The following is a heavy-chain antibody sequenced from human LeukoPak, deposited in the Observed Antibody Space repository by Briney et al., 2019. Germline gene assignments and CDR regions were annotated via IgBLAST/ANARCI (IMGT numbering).Heavy chain of an antibody. CDR1: GFTFNNYA. CDR2: ISGSGGST. Sequence: GGSLRLSCAASGFTFNNYAMSWVRQAPGKGLEWVSVISGSGGSTYYADSVKGRFTISRDNSKNPLYVQMNSLRADDTAVYYCAKGLGGTWIRHYFDYWGQGTLVTVSS. J-gene: IGHJ4*02. CDR3: AKGLGGTWIRHYFDY. D-gene: IGHD1-1*01. V-gene: IGHV3-23*01.